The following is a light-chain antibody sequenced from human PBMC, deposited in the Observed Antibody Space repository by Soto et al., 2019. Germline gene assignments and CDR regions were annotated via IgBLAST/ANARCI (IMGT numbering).Light chain of an antibody. CDR2: DVT. V-gene: IGLV2-14*03. J-gene: IGLJ3*02. Sequence: QSALTQPASVSGSPGSWITISCTGTSSDVGDYDYVSWYQQYPGKVPKLMLYDVTNRPSGISNRFSGSKSGNTASLTISGLQAEDEAHYYCSSYSSSSTHVVFGGGNKLTVL. CDR1: SSDVGDYDY. CDR3: SSYSSSSTHVV.